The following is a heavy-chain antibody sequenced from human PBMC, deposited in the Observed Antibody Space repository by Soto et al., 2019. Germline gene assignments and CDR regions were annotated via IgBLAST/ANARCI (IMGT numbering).Heavy chain of an antibody. Sequence: SETLSLTCTVSGGSISSSSYYWGWIRQPPGKGLEWIGSIYYSGSTYYNPSLKSRVTISVDTSKNQFSLKLSSVTAADTAVYYCARHHDCGDSSSYYYYYMDVWGKGTTVTVSS. CDR2: IYYSGST. J-gene: IGHJ6*03. V-gene: IGHV4-39*01. D-gene: IGHD4-17*01. CDR1: GGSISSSSYY. CDR3: ARHHDCGDSSSYYYYYMDV.